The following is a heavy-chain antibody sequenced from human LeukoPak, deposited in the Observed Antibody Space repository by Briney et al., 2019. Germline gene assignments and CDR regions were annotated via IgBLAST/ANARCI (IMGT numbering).Heavy chain of an antibody. CDR2: IKQDGSDK. J-gene: IGHJ4*02. Sequence: PGGSLRLSCAASGFPFSSYWMSWVRQAPGKGLEWVANIKQDGSDKYYVDSVKGQFTISRDNAKNSLYLQLNSLRADDTAVYYCARLTGTTGFDYWGQGTLVTVSS. CDR3: ARLTGTTGFDY. V-gene: IGHV3-7*01. D-gene: IGHD1-1*01. CDR1: GFPFSSYW.